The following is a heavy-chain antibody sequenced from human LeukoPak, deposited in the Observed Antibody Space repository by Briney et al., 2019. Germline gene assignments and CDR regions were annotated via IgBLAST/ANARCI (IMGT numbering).Heavy chain of an antibody. CDR1: GFTFSSYD. J-gene: IGHJ4*02. Sequence: GRSLRLSCAASGFTFSSYDMNWVRQAPAKGLERVARIWYDENKKNYDDSVKGRFTISRDNSNNNLYLQNHSLIVADTPVYYCAKDDRLRQHRETAFERWGQGGLVTVSS. V-gene: IGHV3-33*06. CDR3: AKDDRLRQHRETAFER. CDR2: IWYDENKK. D-gene: IGHD3-16*01.